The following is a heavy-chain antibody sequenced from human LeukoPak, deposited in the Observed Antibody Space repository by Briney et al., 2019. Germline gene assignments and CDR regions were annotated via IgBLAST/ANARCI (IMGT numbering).Heavy chain of an antibody. Sequence: SETLSLTCTVSGGSISSGGYYWSWIRQHPGKGLEWIGYIYYSGSTYYNPSLKSRVIISVDTSKNQFSLKLSSVTAADTAVYYCARVLPHRHLRYGYYERRGYAFDIWGQGTMVTVSS. J-gene: IGHJ3*02. CDR2: IYYSGST. CDR1: GGSISSGGYY. D-gene: IGHD4-17*01. CDR3: ARVLPHRHLRYGYYERRGYAFDI. V-gene: IGHV4-31*03.